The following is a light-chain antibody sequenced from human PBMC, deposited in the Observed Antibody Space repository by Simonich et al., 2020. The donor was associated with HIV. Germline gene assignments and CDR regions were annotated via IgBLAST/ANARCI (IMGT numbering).Light chain of an antibody. J-gene: IGKJ2*01. CDR2: LGS. V-gene: IGKV2-28*01. CDR3: MQALQTPYT. CDR1: QSLVHGNGYDY. Sequence: DIVMTQSPLSLPVTPGEPASISCRSSQSLVHGNGYDYLDWYLQKPGQSPHLLIYLGSNRASGVPDRFSGSGSGTDFTLKISRVEAEDVGVYYCMQALQTPYTFCQGTKLEIK.